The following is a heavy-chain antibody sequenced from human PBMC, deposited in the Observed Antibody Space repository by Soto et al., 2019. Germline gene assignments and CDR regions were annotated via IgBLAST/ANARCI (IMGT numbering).Heavy chain of an antibody. CDR1: GFTFSNSA. D-gene: IGHD6-13*01. Sequence: QVQVVESGGGVVQPGGSLRLACAASGFTFSNSAMHWVRQAPGKGLEWMAAISYGGNTEYYADSVKGRFTVSRDISESTLYLQMNGLRTEDTSVYYCVREEFEAGRGHFGCCCQVTWVSVSS. CDR2: ISYGGNTE. J-gene: IGHJ4*02. V-gene: IGHV3-30-3*01. CDR3: VREEFEAGRGHFGC.